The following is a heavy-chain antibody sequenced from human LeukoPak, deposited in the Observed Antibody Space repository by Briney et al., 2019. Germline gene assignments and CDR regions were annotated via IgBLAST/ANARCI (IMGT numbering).Heavy chain of an antibody. CDR1: GFTFGDYA. CDR3: TRGGGYSGYDYYYYYGMDV. CDR2: IRSKAYGGTT. Sequence: GGPLRLSCTASGFTFGDYAMSWVRQAPGKGLEWVGFIRSKAYGGTTEYAASVKGRFTISRDDSKSIAYLQMNSPKTEDTAVYYCTRGGGYSGYDYYYYYGMDVWGKGTTVTVSS. J-gene: IGHJ6*04. V-gene: IGHV3-49*04. D-gene: IGHD5-12*01.